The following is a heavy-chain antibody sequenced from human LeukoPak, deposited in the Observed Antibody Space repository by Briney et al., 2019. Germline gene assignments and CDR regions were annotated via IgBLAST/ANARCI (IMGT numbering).Heavy chain of an antibody. J-gene: IGHJ4*02. CDR2: IKRNFEGATQ. D-gene: IGHD5-18*01. CDR3: TTEGFTYGHHSFDS. V-gene: IGHV3-15*06. CDR1: GFILGNAW. Sequence: PGGALRLSCAASGFILGNAWMSWVRQAPGGGLEGGAHIKRNFEGATQHYAASVNGRFTISKDESKNIVFLQMSSLRTEDTAVYFCTTEGFTYGHHSFDSWGQGTLVTVSS.